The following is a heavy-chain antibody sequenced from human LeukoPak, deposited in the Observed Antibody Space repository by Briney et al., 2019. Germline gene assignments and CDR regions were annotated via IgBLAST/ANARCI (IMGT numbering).Heavy chain of an antibody. D-gene: IGHD3-22*01. CDR3: ARATYYYDSSGYYSRGFLAFDI. V-gene: IGHV4-59*01. CDR1: GGSISSYY. CDR2: IYYSGST. Sequence: PSQTLSLTCTVSGGSISSYYWSWIRQPPGNELKWIGDIYYSGSTNYNPSLKSRVTISVDTSKNQFSLKLSSVTAADTAVYYCARATYYYDSSGYYSRGFLAFDIWGQGTMVTVSS. J-gene: IGHJ3*02.